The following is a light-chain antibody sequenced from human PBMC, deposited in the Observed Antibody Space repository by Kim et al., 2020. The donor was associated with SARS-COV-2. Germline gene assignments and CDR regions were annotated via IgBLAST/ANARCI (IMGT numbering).Light chain of an antibody. V-gene: IGLV3-21*04. Sequence: SYELTQPPSVSVAPGKTARITCGGNNIGGKSVHWYQQRPGQAPVLVIYYDSVRPSGIPERFSGSNSGNTATLTISRVEAGAEADYYCQVWDSRSDHVVFG. CDR3: QVWDSRSDHVV. CDR1: NIGGKS. J-gene: IGLJ2*01. CDR2: YDS.